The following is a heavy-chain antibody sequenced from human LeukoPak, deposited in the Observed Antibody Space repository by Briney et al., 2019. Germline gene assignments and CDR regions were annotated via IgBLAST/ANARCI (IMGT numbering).Heavy chain of an antibody. Sequence: GGSLRLSCAASGFTFSNYWMHWVRQAPGKGLVWVSRINSGGSTTNYADSVKGRFTISRDNAKNTLYLQMNSLTAEDTAVYYCASRPRGTYFFDHWGQGTLVTVSS. CDR1: GFTFSNYW. CDR3: ASRPRGTYFFDH. D-gene: IGHD3-16*01. CDR2: INSGGSTT. V-gene: IGHV3-74*01. J-gene: IGHJ4*02.